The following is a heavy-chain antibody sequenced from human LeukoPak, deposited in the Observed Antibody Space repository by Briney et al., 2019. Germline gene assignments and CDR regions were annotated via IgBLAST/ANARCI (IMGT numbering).Heavy chain of an antibody. J-gene: IGHJ5*01. Sequence: SQTLSLTCDISGDSVSTNSADWNWIRQSPSRGLEWLGRTYYRSKWYHDYAPSVQSRITINPDTSKNQFSLHLNSVTPEDTAVYYCARENRDFDSWGQGTLVTVSS. CDR3: ARENRDFDS. V-gene: IGHV6-1*01. CDR1: GDSVSTNSAD. CDR2: TYYRSKWYH. D-gene: IGHD2-21*02.